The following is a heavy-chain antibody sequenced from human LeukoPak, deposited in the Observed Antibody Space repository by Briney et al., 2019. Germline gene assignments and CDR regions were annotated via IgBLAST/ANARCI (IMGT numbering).Heavy chain of an antibody. D-gene: IGHD3-10*01. CDR1: GYTFTSYA. Sequence: ASVEVSCKASGYTFTSYAMNWVRQAPGQGLEWMGWINTNTGNPTYAQGFTGRFVFSLDTSVSTAYLQISSLKAEDTAVYYCARDRALLWFGESYYFDYWGQGTLVTVSS. CDR3: ARDRALLWFGESYYFDY. V-gene: IGHV7-4-1*02. CDR2: INTNTGNP. J-gene: IGHJ4*02.